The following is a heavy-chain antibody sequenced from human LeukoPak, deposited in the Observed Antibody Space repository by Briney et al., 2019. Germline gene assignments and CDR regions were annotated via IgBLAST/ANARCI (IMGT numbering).Heavy chain of an antibody. CDR2: IGTAGDT. D-gene: IGHD2-15*01. CDR1: GFTFSNYG. V-gene: IGHV3-13*04. CDR3: ARGADTHFDY. J-gene: IGHJ4*02. Sequence: GGSLRLSCAASGFTFSNYGMHWVRQATGKGLEWVSAIGTAGDTYYQGSVRGRFTMSRENAKNSLYLQMNSLTAGDTAVYYCARGADTHFDYWGQGILVTVSS.